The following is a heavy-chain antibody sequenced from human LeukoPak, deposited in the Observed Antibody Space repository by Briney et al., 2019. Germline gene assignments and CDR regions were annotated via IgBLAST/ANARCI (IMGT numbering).Heavy chain of an antibody. J-gene: IGHJ4*02. CDR1: GGSISSYY. D-gene: IGHD3-10*01. CDR3: ARGLKHVLLWFGGGFDY. V-gene: IGHV4-59*12. CDR2: IYYSGST. Sequence: SETLSLTCTVSGGSISSYYWSWIRQPPGKGLEWIGYIYYSGSTNYNPSLKSRVTISVDTSKNQFSLKLSSVTAADTAVYYCARGLKHVLLWFGGGFDYWGQGTRVTVSS.